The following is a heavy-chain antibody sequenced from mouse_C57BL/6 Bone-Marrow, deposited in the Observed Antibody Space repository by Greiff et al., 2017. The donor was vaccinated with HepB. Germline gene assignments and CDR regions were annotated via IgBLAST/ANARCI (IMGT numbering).Heavy chain of an antibody. V-gene: IGHV1-61*01. D-gene: IGHD1-1*01. CDR1: GYTFTSYW. J-gene: IGHJ2*01. CDR3: ARGVLVRLDY. CDR2: IYPSDSET. Sequence: QVQLQQPGAELVRPGSSVKLSCKASGYTFTSYWMDWVKQRPGQGLEWIGNIYPSDSETHYNQKFKDKATLTVDKSSSTAYMQLSSLTSEDSAVYYCARGVLVRLDYWGQGNAITVTA.